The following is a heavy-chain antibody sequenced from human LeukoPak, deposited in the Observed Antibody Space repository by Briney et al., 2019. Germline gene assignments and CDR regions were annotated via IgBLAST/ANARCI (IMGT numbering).Heavy chain of an antibody. J-gene: IGHJ6*03. Sequence: GGSLRLSCAASGFTFSNYEINWVRQAPGKGLEWISHISNFGDIIPYADSVEGRFTISRDNDKNSIYLQMNSLRAEDTAVYYCAKDATPALGTVYMDVWGKGTTVTISS. V-gene: IGHV3-48*03. CDR1: GFTFSNYE. D-gene: IGHD6-13*01. CDR2: ISNFGDII. CDR3: AKDATPALGTVYMDV.